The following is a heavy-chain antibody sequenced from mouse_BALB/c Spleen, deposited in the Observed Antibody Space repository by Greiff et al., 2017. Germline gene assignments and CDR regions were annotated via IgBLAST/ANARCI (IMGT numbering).Heavy chain of an antibody. CDR2: ISYDGSN. CDR3: AREDRYEGYFDY. Sequence: EVQLVESGPGLVKPSQSLSLTCSVTGYSITSGYYWNWIRQFPGNKLEWMGYISYDGSNNYNPSLKNRISITRDTSKNQFFLKLNSVTTEDTATYYCAREDRYEGYFDYWGQGTTLTVSS. V-gene: IGHV3-6*02. D-gene: IGHD2-14*01. CDR1: GYSITSGYY. J-gene: IGHJ2*01.